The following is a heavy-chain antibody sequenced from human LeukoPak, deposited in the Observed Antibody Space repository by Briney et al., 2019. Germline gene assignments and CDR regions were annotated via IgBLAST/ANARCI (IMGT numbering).Heavy chain of an antibody. V-gene: IGHV1-18*01. D-gene: IGHD6-19*01. J-gene: IGHJ4*02. CDR2: ISAYNDNT. CDR1: GYTFTSYG. Sequence: ASVKVSCKASGYTFTSYGISWVRQAPGQGLEWMGWISAYNDNTNYAQKLQGRVTMTTDTSTSTAYMELRSLRSDDTAVYYCAGTTSIAVAAHFDYWGQGTLVTVSS. CDR3: AGTTSIAVAAHFDY.